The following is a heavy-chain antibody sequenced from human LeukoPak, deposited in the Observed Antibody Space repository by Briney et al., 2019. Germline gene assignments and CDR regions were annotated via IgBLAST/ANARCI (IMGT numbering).Heavy chain of an antibody. Sequence: GASLRLSCAASGFTFSSYAMSWVRQAPGKGLEWVSAISGSGGSTYYADSVKGRFTISRDNSKNTLYLQMNSLRAEDTAVYYRARDEFYYYDSSGYPVDYWGQGTLVTVSS. CDR2: ISGSGGST. CDR1: GFTFSSYA. CDR3: ARDEFYYYDSSGYPVDY. J-gene: IGHJ4*02. D-gene: IGHD3-22*01. V-gene: IGHV3-23*01.